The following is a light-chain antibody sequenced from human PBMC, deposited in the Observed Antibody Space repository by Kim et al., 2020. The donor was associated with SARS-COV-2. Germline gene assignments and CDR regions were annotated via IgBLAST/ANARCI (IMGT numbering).Light chain of an antibody. V-gene: IGKV1-39*01. J-gene: IGKJ2*01. CDR2: AAS. Sequence: DIQMTQSPSSLSASVGDSVTITCRATQGISNYLNWYQQKPGKAPKLLIYAASSLQGGVPSRFSGSGSGTDFTLTISSLQPEDFATYYCQQSYSTPPYTFGQGTKLEI. CDR1: QGISNY. CDR3: QQSYSTPPYT.